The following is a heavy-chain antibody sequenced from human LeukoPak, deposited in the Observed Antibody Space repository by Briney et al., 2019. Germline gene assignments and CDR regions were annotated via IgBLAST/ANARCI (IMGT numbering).Heavy chain of an antibody. J-gene: IGHJ4*02. CDR3: ARHKGYSGYAPFDY. Sequence: SETLSLTCTVSGGSFSSSSYYWSWIRQPPGKGLEWIGYIYYSGSTNYNPSLKSRVTISVDTSKNQFSLKLSSVTAADTAVYYCARHKGYSGYAPFDYWGQGTLVTVSS. CDR2: IYYSGST. CDR1: GGSFSSSSYY. V-gene: IGHV4-61*01. D-gene: IGHD5-12*01.